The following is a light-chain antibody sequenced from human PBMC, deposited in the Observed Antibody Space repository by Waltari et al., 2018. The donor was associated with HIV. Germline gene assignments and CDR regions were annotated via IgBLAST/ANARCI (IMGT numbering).Light chain of an antibody. CDR2: DVI. CDR3: CSYAGSSTFFV. J-gene: IGLJ1*01. CDR1: SSDVGAYDY. Sequence: QSALTQPASVSGSPGQSITISCTGTSSDVGAYDYVSWYQQHPGKAPKLMIYDVIKRPSGVTNRLAGAKSGNTASLTISGLQAEDEADYYCCSYAGSSTFFVFGTGTKVTVL. V-gene: IGLV2-23*02.